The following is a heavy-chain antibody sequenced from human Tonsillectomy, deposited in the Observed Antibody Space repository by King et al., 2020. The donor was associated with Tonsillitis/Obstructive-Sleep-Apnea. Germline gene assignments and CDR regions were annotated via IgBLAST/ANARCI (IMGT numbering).Heavy chain of an antibody. CDR1: GGSFSGYY. V-gene: IGHV4-34*01. J-gene: IGHJ3*02. D-gene: IGHD2-2*01. Sequence: VQLQQWGAGLLKPSETLSLTCAVYGGSFSGYYWSWIRQPPGKGLEWIGEVNHSGSTNYNPSLKSRVTISLDTSKNQFSLKLSSVTAADTAVYYCARELVVTAASGDGFDIWGQGTMVTVSS. CDR3: ARELVVTAASGDGFDI. CDR2: VNHSGST.